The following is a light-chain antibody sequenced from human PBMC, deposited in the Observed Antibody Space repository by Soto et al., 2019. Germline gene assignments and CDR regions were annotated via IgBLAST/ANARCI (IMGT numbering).Light chain of an antibody. CDR2: AAS. V-gene: IGKV1-39*01. J-gene: IGKJ2*01. Sequence: DIQMTQSPSSLSASVGDRVTITCRASQRIATYLNWYRQKPGKAPELLIYAASSLQSGVPSTFSGSGSGTDFTLTINSLQPEDFATYYCQQCYTTPRTFGQGTKLEI. CDR3: QQCYTTPRT. CDR1: QRIATY.